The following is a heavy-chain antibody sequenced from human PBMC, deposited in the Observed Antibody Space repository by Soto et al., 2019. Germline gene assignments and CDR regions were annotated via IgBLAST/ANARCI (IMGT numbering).Heavy chain of an antibody. CDR1: GGSISSSSYY. Sequence: PSETLSLTCTVSGGSISSSSYYWGWIRQPPGKGLEWIGSIYYSGSTYYNPSLKSRVTISVDTSKNQFSLKLSSVTAADTAVYYCARLVRHEGRWFDPWGQGTLVTVSS. CDR3: ARLVRHEGRWFDP. V-gene: IGHV4-39*01. CDR2: IYYSGST. D-gene: IGHD3-10*01. J-gene: IGHJ5*02.